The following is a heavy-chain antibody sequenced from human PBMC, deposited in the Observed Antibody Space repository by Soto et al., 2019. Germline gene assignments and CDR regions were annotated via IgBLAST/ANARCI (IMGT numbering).Heavy chain of an antibody. D-gene: IGHD3-10*01. CDR2: IYSGGST. J-gene: IGHJ6*02. CDR1: GFTVSSNY. CDR3: ARALWFGTARYYYGMDV. V-gene: IGHV3-53*01. Sequence: PGGSLRLSCAASGFTVSSNYMSWVRQAPGKGLEWVSVIYSGGSTYYADSVKGRFTISRDNSKNTLYLQMNSLRAEDTAVYYCARALWFGTARYYYGMDVWGQGTTVTVSS.